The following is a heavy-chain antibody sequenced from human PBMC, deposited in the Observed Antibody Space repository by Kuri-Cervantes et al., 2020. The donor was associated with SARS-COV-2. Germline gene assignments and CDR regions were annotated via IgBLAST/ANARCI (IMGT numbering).Heavy chain of an antibody. Sequence: VSVKVSCKASGYTFTGYYMHWVRQAPGQGLEWMGRINPNSGGTNYAQKFQGRVTMTRDTSISTAYMELSRLRSDDTAVYYCARDADSSSWYPGAFDIWGQGTMVTVSS. CDR1: GYTFTGYY. CDR2: INPNSGGT. V-gene: IGHV1-2*06. D-gene: IGHD6-13*01. CDR3: ARDADSSSWYPGAFDI. J-gene: IGHJ3*02.